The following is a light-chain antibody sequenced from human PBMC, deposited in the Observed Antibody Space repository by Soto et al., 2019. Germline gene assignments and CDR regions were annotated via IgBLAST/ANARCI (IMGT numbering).Light chain of an antibody. J-gene: IGKJ5*01. CDR2: KVS. V-gene: IGKV2-30*02. CDR3: MQGTHWPLA. Sequence: LPVTLGQPASISCRSNQSLVHSDGIAYFSWFQQRPGRSPRRLIYKVSNRDSGVPARFSGSGSGTDFTLKISRVEAEDVGVYYCMQGTHWPLAFGQGTRLEIK. CDR1: QSLVHSDGIAY.